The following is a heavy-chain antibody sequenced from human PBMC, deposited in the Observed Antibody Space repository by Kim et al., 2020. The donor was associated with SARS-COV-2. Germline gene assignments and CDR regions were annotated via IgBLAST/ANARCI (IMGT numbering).Heavy chain of an antibody. CDR3: AKDREMVRWVTDYFDY. CDR2: ISGSGGST. V-gene: IGHV3-23*01. D-gene: IGHD3-10*01. Sequence: GGSLRLSCAASGFTFSSYAMSWVRQAPGKGLEWVSAISGSGGSTYYADSVKCRFTISRDNSKNTLYLQMNSRRADDTAVYYCAKDREMVRWVTDYFDYWGQGDLVPVAS. J-gene: IGHJ4*02. CDR1: GFTFSSYA.